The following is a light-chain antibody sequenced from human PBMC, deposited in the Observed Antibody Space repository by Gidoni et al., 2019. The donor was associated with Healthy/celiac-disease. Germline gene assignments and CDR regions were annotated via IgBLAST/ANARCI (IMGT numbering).Light chain of an antibody. CDR2: GAS. J-gene: IGKJ4*01. CDR1: QSVSSSY. CDR3: QQYGSSPSLT. Sequence: EIVLSPSPGTLSLSPGERATLSCRASQSVSSSYLALYQQKPGQAPRLLIYGASSRATGIPDRVSGSGSGTDFTLTISRLEPEDFAVYYCQQYGSSPSLTFGGGTKVEIK. V-gene: IGKV3-20*01.